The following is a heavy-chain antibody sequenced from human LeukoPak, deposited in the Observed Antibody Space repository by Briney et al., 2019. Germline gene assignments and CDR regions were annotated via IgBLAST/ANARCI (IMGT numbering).Heavy chain of an antibody. J-gene: IGHJ4*02. V-gene: IGHV3-23*01. Sequence: GGSLRLSCAASGFTFSSYAMSWVRQAPGKGLEWVSGISGSGGSTYYADSVKGRFTISRDNSKNTLYLQMNSLRAEDTAVYYCAKASRGIVVVITSFDYWGQGTLVTVSS. CDR2: ISGSGGST. CDR1: GFTFSSYA. CDR3: AKASRGIVVVITSFDY. D-gene: IGHD3-22*01.